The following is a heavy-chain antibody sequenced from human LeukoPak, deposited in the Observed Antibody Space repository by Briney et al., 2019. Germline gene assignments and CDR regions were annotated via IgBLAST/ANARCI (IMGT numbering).Heavy chain of an antibody. J-gene: IGHJ4*02. V-gene: IGHV3-7*04. D-gene: IGHD6-6*01. CDR1: GFTLRGHA. CDR2: IKQDGSEK. CDR3: ARGYSSSPFDY. Sequence: PGGSLRLSCAASGFTLRGHAMSWVRQAPGKGLEWVANIKQDGSEKYYVDSVKGRFTISRDNAKNSLYLQMNSLRAEDTAVYFCARGYSSSPFDYWGQGTLVTVSS.